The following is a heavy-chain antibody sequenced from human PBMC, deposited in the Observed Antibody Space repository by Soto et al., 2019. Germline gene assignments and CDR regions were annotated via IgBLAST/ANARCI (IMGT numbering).Heavy chain of an antibody. CDR2: ISYDGSNK. Sequence: PGGSLRLSCAASGFSFSSYGMHWVRQAPGKGLEWVAVISYDGSNKYYADSVKGRFTISRDNSKNTLYLQMNSLRAEDTAVYYCAKDLGEYCSGGSCYVAGYYYYYGKDVWGQGTTVTVSS. V-gene: IGHV3-30*18. CDR3: AKDLGEYCSGGSCYVAGYYYYYGKDV. CDR1: GFSFSSYG. J-gene: IGHJ6*02. D-gene: IGHD2-15*01.